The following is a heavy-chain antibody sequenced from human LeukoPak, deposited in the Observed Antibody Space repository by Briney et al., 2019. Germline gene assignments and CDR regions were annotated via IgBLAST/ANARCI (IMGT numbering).Heavy chain of an antibody. J-gene: IGHJ4*02. CDR1: GFTLSTYW. CDR3: ARRGTSSSWAHFDY. D-gene: IGHD6-13*01. V-gene: IGHV3-74*01. Sequence: PGGSLRLSCAASGFTLSTYWMHWVRQAAGKGLVWVSRINSDGRSTSYADSVKGRFTISRDNPKNSLSLQMNSLTAEDTAVYYCARRGTSSSWAHFDYWGQGTLVTVSS. CDR2: INSDGRST.